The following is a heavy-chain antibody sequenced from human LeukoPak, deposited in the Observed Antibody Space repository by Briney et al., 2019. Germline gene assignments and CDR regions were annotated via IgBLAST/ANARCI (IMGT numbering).Heavy chain of an antibody. CDR1: GFTFSSYD. D-gene: IGHD6-19*01. Sequence: PGGSLRLSCAASGFTFSSYDMHWVRQVPGKGLEWVSTINSVGVTYYPDSVKGRFTISRENDKNSLYLQMNSLRVGDTAVYYCAREALGSGWQNVDYWGQGTLVTVSS. CDR3: AREALGSGWQNVDY. CDR2: INSVGVT. J-gene: IGHJ4*02. V-gene: IGHV3-13*01.